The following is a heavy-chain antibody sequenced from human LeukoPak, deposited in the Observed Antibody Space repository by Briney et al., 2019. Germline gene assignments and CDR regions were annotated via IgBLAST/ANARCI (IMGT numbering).Heavy chain of an antibody. CDR1: GFTFNDYA. V-gene: IGHV3-43D*03. CDR2: IGWDGYST. Sequence: PGGSLRLSCTASGFTFNDYAMHWVRQAPGRGLEWVSAIGWDGYSTYYADSVKGRFTISRDNSKSSLYLQTNSLRAEDAALYHCAKAKGSSSTHYLDYWGQGTLVTVSS. D-gene: IGHD6-6*01. CDR3: AKAKGSSSTHYLDY. J-gene: IGHJ4*02.